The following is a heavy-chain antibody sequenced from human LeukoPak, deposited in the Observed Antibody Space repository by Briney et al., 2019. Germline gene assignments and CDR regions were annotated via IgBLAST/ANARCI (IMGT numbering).Heavy chain of an antibody. Sequence: GGSLRLSCAASGFTFSPLGMNWVRQAPERGLEWVSYISSGSSTTYYADSVKGRFTISRDNAKNSLYLQVNSLRDEDTAVYYCARGRGLTLSYHYFDYWGQGTLVTVSS. CDR2: ISSGSSTT. CDR3: ARGRGLTLSYHYFDY. J-gene: IGHJ4*02. D-gene: IGHD3-10*01. CDR1: GFTFSPLG. V-gene: IGHV3-48*02.